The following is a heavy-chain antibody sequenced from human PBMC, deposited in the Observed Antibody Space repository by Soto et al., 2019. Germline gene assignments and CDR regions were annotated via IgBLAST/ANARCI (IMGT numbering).Heavy chain of an antibody. V-gene: IGHV1-69*13. CDR2: FIAMLGTP. CDR1: GCTFGSQG. J-gene: IGHJ4*02. Sequence: ASVKVSCKASGCTFGSQGIAWVRQAPGQGLEWMGGFIAMLGTPTYAKKVQGRATISADESLTSSYLELRSLRSEDTGVYFCARGAMANFDYWGQGTVVTISS. CDR3: ARGAMANFDY. D-gene: IGHD5-18*01.